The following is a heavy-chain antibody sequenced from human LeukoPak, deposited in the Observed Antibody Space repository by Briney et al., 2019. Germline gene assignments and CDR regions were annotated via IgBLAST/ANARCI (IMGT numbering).Heavy chain of an antibody. CDR3: ARGRSDLGYTYFDY. CDR2: ISSSSSYI. Sequence: GGSLRLSCAASGFTFSSYSMNWVRQAPGKGLEWVSSISSSSSYIYYADSVKGRFNISRDNAKNSLYLQMNSLRAEDTAVYYCARGRSDLGYTYFDYWGQGTLVTVSS. CDR1: GFTFSSYS. V-gene: IGHV3-21*01. D-gene: IGHD2-2*02. J-gene: IGHJ4*02.